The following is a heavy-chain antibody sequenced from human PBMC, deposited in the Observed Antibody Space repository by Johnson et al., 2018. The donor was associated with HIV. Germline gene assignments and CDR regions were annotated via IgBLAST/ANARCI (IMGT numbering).Heavy chain of an antibody. CDR2: IKQDGSEK. V-gene: IGHV3-7*03. J-gene: IGHJ3*02. D-gene: IGHD5-24*01. Sequence: VQLVESGGGVVQPGRSLRLSCAASGFTFSSYAMHWVRQAPGKGLEWVANIKQDGSEKYYVDSVKGRLTISRDNAKNSLYLQRNRLRAEDTAVYYCAGDMAPLAGRDAFDIWGQGTMVTGSS. CDR3: AGDMAPLAGRDAFDI. CDR1: GFTFSSYA.